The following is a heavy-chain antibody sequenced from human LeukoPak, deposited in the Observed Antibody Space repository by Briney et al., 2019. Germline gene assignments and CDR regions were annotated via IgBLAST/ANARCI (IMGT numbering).Heavy chain of an antibody. CDR3: AKGPPYYGSGGNTDY. CDR1: GFTFSSYG. Sequence: PGGSLRLSCAASGFTFSSYGMSWVRQAPGKGLEWVSAISGSGGSTYYADSVKGRFTISRDNSKNTLYLQMNSLRAEDTAVYYCAKGPPYYGSGGNTDYWGQGTLVTVSS. V-gene: IGHV3-23*01. CDR2: ISGSGGST. D-gene: IGHD3-10*01. J-gene: IGHJ4*02.